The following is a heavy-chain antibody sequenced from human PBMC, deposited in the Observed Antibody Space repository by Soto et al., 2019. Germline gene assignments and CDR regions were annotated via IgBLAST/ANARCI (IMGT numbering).Heavy chain of an antibody. CDR1: GYTFTTYD. D-gene: IGHD2-2*01. V-gene: IGHV1-8*01. CDR3: ARFVRHQLPTIDF. Sequence: GASVKVSCKASGYTFTTYDINWVRQATGQGLEWMGWMNPESGNIGYAQKFQGRVTMTRNTSISTAYMDLIGLRSDDTAVYYCARFVRHQLPTIDFWGQGTLVTVSP. J-gene: IGHJ4*02. CDR2: MNPESGNI.